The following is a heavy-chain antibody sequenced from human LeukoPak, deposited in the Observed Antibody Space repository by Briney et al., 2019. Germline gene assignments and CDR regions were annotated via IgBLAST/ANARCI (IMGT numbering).Heavy chain of an antibody. Sequence: SETLSLTCTVSGGSINNYYWSWIRQPAGKGLEWIGRIYTRGSTNYNPSLKSRVTISVDTSKNQFSLKLSSVTAADTAVYYCARSQYSSSWGYYYYYYMDVWGKGTTVTVSS. J-gene: IGHJ6*03. CDR3: ARSQYSSSWGYYYYYYMDV. V-gene: IGHV4-4*07. CDR1: GGSINNYY. CDR2: IYTRGST. D-gene: IGHD6-13*01.